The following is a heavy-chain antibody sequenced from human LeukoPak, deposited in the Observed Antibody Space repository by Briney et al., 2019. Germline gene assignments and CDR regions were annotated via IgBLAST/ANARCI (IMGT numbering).Heavy chain of an antibody. D-gene: IGHD3/OR15-3a*01. Sequence: NPSETLSLTCTVSGDSISSSNCYWGWIRQPPGKGLEWIGSIYYSGNTYYNASLKSQVSISIDTSKNQFSLKLTSVTAADTAVYYCARQTGSGLFILPGGQGTLVTVSS. CDR3: ARQTGSGLFILP. J-gene: IGHJ4*02. CDR1: GDSISSSNCY. V-gene: IGHV4-39*01. CDR2: IYYSGNT.